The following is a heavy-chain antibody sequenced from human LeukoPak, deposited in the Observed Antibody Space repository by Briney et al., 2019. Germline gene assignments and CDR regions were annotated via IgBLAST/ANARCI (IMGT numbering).Heavy chain of an antibody. CDR1: GFTFSSYA. CDR2: INHSGST. Sequence: GSLRLSCAASGFTFSSYAMSWVRQPPGKGLEWIGEINHSGSTSYNPSLKSRVTISVDTSKNQFSLKLSSVTAADTAVYYCARGYCSTTSCHDAFDIWGQGTMVTVSS. D-gene: IGHD2-2*01. J-gene: IGHJ3*02. V-gene: IGHV4-34*01. CDR3: ARGYCSTTSCHDAFDI.